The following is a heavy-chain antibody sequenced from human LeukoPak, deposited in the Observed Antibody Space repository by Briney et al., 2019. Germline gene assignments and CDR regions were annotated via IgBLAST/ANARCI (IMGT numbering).Heavy chain of an antibody. J-gene: IGHJ6*03. D-gene: IGHD4-17*01. CDR3: ARFMTTVKDYYYYYMDV. V-gene: IGHV1-8*01. CDR1: GYTFTNYD. CDR2: MNPNSGNT. Sequence: ASVKVSCKASGYTFTNYDINWVRQATGQGLEWMGWMNPNSGNTGYAQKFQGRVTMTRNTSISTAYMELSSLRSEDTAVYYCARFMTTVKDYYYYYMDVWGKGTTVTISS.